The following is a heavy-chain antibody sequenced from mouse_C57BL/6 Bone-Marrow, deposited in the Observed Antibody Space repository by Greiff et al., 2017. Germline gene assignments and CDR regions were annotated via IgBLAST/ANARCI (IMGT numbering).Heavy chain of an antibody. CDR3: ATWWWFAY. CDR2: IDPSDSYT. J-gene: IGHJ3*01. V-gene: IGHV1-50*01. Sequence: QVQLQQPGAELVKPGASVKLSCKASGYTFTSYWMQWVKQRPGQGLEWIGEIDPSDSYTNYNQTFKGKATLTVDTSSSTAYMQLSSLTSEDSAVYYCATWWWFAYWGQGTLVTVSA. CDR1: GYTFTSYW. D-gene: IGHD1-1*02.